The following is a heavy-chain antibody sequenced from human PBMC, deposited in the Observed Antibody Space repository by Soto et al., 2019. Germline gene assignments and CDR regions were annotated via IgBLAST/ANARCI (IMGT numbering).Heavy chain of an antibody. CDR1: GFTFSSYE. CDR3: ARVQNNYYYYYYGMDV. CDR2: ISSSGSTI. J-gene: IGHJ6*02. Sequence: GGSLRLSCAASGFTFSSYEMNWVRQAPGKGLEWVSYISSSGSTIYYADSVKGRFTISRDNAKNSLYLQMNSLRAEDTAVYYCARVQNNYYYYYYGMDVWGQGTTVTVSS. V-gene: IGHV3-48*03.